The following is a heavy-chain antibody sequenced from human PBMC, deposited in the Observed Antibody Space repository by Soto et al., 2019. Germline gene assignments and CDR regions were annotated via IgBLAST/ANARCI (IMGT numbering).Heavy chain of an antibody. CDR1: GFSFSSSC. V-gene: IGHV3-74*01. D-gene: IGHD6-13*01. J-gene: IGHJ4*02. CDR3: AKDQGSSWYEIDY. CDR2: ISSGGSST. Sequence: GGPLSLSCAASGFSFSSSCMHWVRQAPGKGLVWVSTISSGGSSTNYADSVKGRFTISRDNSKNTLYLQMNSLRAEDTAVYYCAKDQGSSWYEIDYWGQGTLVTVSS.